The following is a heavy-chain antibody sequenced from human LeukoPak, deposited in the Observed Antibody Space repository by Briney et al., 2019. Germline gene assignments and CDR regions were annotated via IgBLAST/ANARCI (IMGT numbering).Heavy chain of an antibody. CDR2: IYYSGST. Sequence: SETLSLTCTVSGGSISSYYWSWIRQPPGKGLEWIGYIYYSGSTNYNPSLKSRVTISVDTSKNQFSLKLSSVTAADTAVYYCARTANRGYPTASYYFDYWGQGTLVTVSS. CDR3: ARTANRGYPTASYYFDY. CDR1: GGSISSYY. V-gene: IGHV4-59*08. J-gene: IGHJ4*02. D-gene: IGHD7-27*01.